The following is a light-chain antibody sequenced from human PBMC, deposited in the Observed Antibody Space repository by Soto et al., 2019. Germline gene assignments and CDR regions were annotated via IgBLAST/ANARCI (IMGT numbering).Light chain of an antibody. J-gene: IGLJ3*02. CDR1: SGHSSYA. CDR2: LNSDGSH. Sequence: QLVLTQSPSASASLGASVKLTCTLSSGHSSYAIAWHQQQPEKGPRYLMKLNSDGSHNKGDGIPDRFSGSSSGAERYLTISSLQSEDEADYYCQTWGTGIQLFGGGTKHTVL. CDR3: QTWGTGIQL. V-gene: IGLV4-69*01.